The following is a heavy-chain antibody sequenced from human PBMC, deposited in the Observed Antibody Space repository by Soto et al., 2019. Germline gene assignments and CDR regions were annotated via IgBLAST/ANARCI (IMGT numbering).Heavy chain of an antibody. CDR3: AVRYSSSWYWFDP. Sequence: SETLSLTCAVYGGSFSGYYWSWIRQPPGKGLEWIGEINHSGSTNYNPSLKSRVTISVDTSKNQFSLKLSSVTAADTAVYYCAVRYSSSWYWFDPRGQGTLVTVSS. CDR1: GGSFSGYY. V-gene: IGHV4-34*01. CDR2: INHSGST. D-gene: IGHD6-13*01. J-gene: IGHJ5*02.